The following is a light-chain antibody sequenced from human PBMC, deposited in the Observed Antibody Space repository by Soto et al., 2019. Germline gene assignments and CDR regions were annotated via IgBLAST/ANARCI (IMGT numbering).Light chain of an antibody. J-gene: IGLJ1*01. Sequence: QSALTQPPSASGSPGQSVTVSCTGTSSDVGGYNYVSWYQQHPGKAPKLMIYEVSKRPSGVPDRFSGSKSGNTASLTVSWLQAEDEADYYCSSYAGSNHYVFGTGTKLTVL. CDR3: SSYAGSNHYV. V-gene: IGLV2-8*01. CDR2: EVS. CDR1: SSDVGGYNY.